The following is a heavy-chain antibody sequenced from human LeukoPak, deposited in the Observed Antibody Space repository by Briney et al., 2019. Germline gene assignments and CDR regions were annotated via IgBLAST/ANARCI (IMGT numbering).Heavy chain of an antibody. D-gene: IGHD6-19*01. CDR2: ISSSSSYI. CDR3: ARESRQWLVLGGVDY. Sequence: GGSLRLSCAASGFTFSSYSMNWVRQAPGKGLEWVSSISSSSSYIYYADSVKGRFTISRDNAKNSLYPQMNSLRAEDTAVYYCARESRQWLVLGGVDYWGQGTLVTVSS. V-gene: IGHV3-21*01. J-gene: IGHJ4*02. CDR1: GFTFSSYS.